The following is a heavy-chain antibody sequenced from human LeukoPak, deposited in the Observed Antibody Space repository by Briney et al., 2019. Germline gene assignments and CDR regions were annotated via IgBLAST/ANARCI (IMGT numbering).Heavy chain of an antibody. J-gene: IGHJ5*02. CDR3: TRGHWGLQS. CDR2: IHHSGNS. D-gene: IGHD7-27*01. Sequence: PSETLSLTCTVSGASVTDYYWSWIRQPPGKGLEWISYIHHSGNSDYNPSLWGRVTTSLDTSKNQFSLNLISVTAADTAVYYCTRGHWGLQSWSQGTLVTVSS. V-gene: IGHV4-59*02. CDR1: GASVTDYY.